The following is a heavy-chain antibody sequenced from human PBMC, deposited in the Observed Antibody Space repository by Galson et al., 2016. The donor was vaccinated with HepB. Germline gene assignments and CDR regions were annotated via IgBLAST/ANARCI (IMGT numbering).Heavy chain of an antibody. D-gene: IGHD2/OR15-2a*01. CDR1: GDSVSSNSAA. J-gene: IGHJ5*02. Sequence: CAISGDSVSSNSAAWTWIRQSPLRGLEWLGRTYYRSKWYNDYAVSVKSRISIHPDTSKNQFSLQLNSVTPEDTAVYYCPSVRCSTFRCQNWFDPWGQGTLVTVSS. V-gene: IGHV6-1*01. CDR3: PSVRCSTFRCQNWFDP. CDR2: TYYRSKWYN.